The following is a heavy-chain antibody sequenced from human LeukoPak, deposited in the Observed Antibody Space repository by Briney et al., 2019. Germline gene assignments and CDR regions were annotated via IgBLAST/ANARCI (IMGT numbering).Heavy chain of an antibody. J-gene: IGHJ4*02. CDR3: ARGGAYYYGSGSYYNVATD. CDR1: GYTFTSYD. V-gene: IGHV1-8*01. D-gene: IGHD3-10*01. Sequence: GASVKVSCKASGYTFTSYDINWVRQATGQGLEWMGWMNPNSGNTGYVQKFQGRVTMTRNTSISTAYMELSSLRSEDTAVYYCARGGAYYYGSGSYYNVATDWGQGTLVTVSS. CDR2: MNPNSGNT.